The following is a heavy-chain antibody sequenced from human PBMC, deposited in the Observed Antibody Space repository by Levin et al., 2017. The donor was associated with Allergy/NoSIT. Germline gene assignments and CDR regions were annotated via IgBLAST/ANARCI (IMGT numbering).Heavy chain of an antibody. CDR3: ARTSGGDYVLTAFDI. CDR1: GFTVSSNY. V-gene: IGHV3-53*01. D-gene: IGHD4-17*01. J-gene: IGHJ3*02. CDR2: IYSGGST. Sequence: GGSLRLSCAASGFTVSSNYMSWVRQAPGKGLEWVSVIYSGGSTYYADSVKGRFTISRDNSKNTLYLQMNSLRAEDTAVYYCARTSGGDYVLTAFDIWGQGTMVTVSS.